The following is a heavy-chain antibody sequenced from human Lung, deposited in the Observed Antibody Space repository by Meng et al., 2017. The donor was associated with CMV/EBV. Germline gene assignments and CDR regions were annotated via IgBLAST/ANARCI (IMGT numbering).Heavy chain of an antibody. Sequence: QVQLQESGPGPVKPSGTLSLTGGVSRVSISSNIRWTWVRQPPGKGLEWIGDIDDSGSTNYNPSLNSRISISLDKSKNHFSLKVNSVTAADTAVYYCARGKQDAWGLLAYWGQGALVTVSS. CDR2: IDDSGST. CDR1: RVSISSNIR. D-gene: IGHD1-26*01. J-gene: IGHJ4*02. V-gene: IGHV4-4*02. CDR3: ARGKQDAWGLLAY.